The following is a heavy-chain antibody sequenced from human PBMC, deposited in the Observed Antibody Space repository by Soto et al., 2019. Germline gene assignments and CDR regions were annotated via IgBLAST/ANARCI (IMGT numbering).Heavy chain of an antibody. J-gene: IGHJ4*02. CDR2: MDQDGSET. V-gene: IGHV3-7*01. Sequence: EVQLVESGGGLVQPGGSLRLSCAASGFTFSTYWMTWVRQPPGKGLEWVANMDQDGSETYNVDYVRGRFTVSRDNAKNSLYLQMNRLRVEDTAVYLCVCGGNFFIYWGQGTLVTVSP. D-gene: IGHD3-16*01. CDR1: GFTFSTYW. CDR3: VCGGNFFIY.